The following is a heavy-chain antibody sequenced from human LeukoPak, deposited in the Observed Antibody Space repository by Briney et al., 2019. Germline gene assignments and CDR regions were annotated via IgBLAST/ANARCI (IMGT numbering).Heavy chain of an antibody. CDR3: ARVVTIFGVENYYYYMDV. V-gene: IGHV3-48*01. CDR1: GFTFSSYE. D-gene: IGHD3-3*01. J-gene: IGHJ6*03. Sequence: GGSLRLSCSAPGFTFSSYEMNWVRQAPGKGLEWVSYISSSSSTIYYADSVKGRFTISRDNADHSLYLQMNSLRAEDTAVYYCARVVTIFGVENYYYYMDVWGKGTTVTVSS. CDR2: ISSSSSTI.